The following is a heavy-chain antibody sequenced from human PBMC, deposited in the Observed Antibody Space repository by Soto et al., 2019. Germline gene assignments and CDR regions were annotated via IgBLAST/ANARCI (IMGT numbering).Heavy chain of an antibody. Sequence: GGSLRLSCAASGFTFSSYWMSWVRQAPGKGLEWVANIKQDGSEKYYVDSVKGRFTISRDNAKNSLYLKMNSLRAEDTAVYYCARDRGGEIVATIFSDYWGQGTLVTVSS. J-gene: IGHJ4*02. CDR3: ARDRGGEIVATIFSDY. CDR1: GFTFSSYW. D-gene: IGHD5-12*01. V-gene: IGHV3-7*05. CDR2: IKQDGSEK.